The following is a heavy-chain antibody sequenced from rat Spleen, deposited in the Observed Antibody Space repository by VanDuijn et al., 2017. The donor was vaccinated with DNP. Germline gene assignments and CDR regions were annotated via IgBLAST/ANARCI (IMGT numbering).Heavy chain of an antibody. J-gene: IGHJ3*01. Sequence: EVQLVESGGGLVQPGRSMKLSCAVSGFTFNDYNMAWVRQAPKKGLEWVATISTSGSRTYYPDSVKGRLTMSRDNAKSTLYLQMGSLRSEDTATYYGTTHDYQGAYWGQGTLVTVSS. CDR2: ISTSGSRT. CDR1: GFTFNDYN. V-gene: IGHV5-7*01. D-gene: IGHD1-4*01. CDR3: TTHDYQGAY.